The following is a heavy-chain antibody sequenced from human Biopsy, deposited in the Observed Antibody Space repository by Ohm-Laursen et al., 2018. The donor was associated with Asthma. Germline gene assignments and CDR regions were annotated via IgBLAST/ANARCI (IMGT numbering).Heavy chain of an antibody. V-gene: IGHV2-5*02. CDR3: ALSQDSGFDDHSPSWFDP. Sequence: TQTLTLTYSFSGLSPRTPGVGVGWLRQSPGKALEGLALIYWDDYNLFRPSLKSRLTITKDPSKNQVVLTITKMDPGASGTYYCALSQDSGFDDHSPSWFDPWGQGTLVTVSS. CDR1: GLSPRTPGVG. J-gene: IGHJ5*02. D-gene: IGHD3-9*01. CDR2: IYWDDYN.